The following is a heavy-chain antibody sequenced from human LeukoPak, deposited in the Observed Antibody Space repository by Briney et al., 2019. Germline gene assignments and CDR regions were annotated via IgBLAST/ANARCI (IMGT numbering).Heavy chain of an antibody. CDR1: GFTFSSYS. V-gene: IGHV3-48*02. CDR2: ISSSSSTI. D-gene: IGHD3-22*01. J-gene: IGHJ4*02. Sequence: TGGSLRLSCAASGFTFSSYSMNWVRQAPGKGLEWVSYISSSSSTIYYADSVKGRFTISRDNAKNSLYLQMNSLRDEDTAVYYCARDSVPYYYDSSGPDFDYWGQGTLVTVSA. CDR3: ARDSVPYYYDSSGPDFDY.